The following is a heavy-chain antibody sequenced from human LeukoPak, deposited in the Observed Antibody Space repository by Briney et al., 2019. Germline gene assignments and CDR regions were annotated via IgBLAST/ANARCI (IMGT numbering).Heavy chain of an antibody. CDR1: GFTVSSNY. CDR2: IYSGGST. CDR3: ARPDILTGYYLGFDY. V-gene: IGHV3-53*01. D-gene: IGHD3-9*01. Sequence: GSLRLSCAASGFTVSSNYMSWVRQAPGKGLEWVSVIYSGGSTYYADSVKGRFTISRDNSKNTLYLQMNSLRAEDTAVYYCARPDILTGYYLGFDYWGQGTLVTVSS. J-gene: IGHJ4*02.